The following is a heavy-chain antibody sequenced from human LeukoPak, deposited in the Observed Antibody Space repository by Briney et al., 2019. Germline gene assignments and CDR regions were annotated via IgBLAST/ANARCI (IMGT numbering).Heavy chain of an antibody. Sequence: PGGSLRLSCAASGFTFSSYEMNWVRQAPGKGLEWVSYISSSGSTIYYADSVKGRFTISRDNAKNSLYLQMNSLRAEDMALYYCAKEQRSGGVFDYWGQGTLVTVSS. V-gene: IGHV3-48*03. CDR3: AKEQRSGGVFDY. CDR1: GFTFSSYE. J-gene: IGHJ4*02. D-gene: IGHD6-19*01. CDR2: ISSSGSTI.